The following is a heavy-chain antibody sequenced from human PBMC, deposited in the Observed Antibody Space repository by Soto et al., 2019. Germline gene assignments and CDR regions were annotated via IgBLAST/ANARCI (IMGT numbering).Heavy chain of an antibody. V-gene: IGHV3-64D*06. J-gene: IGHJ4*02. Sequence: SLIVSFACWGFTFINYLIHVVVQAPGKGLEFVSAILSHGGTTYYADSVRGRFNISRENSKNTLFLQMSSLRADDTAVYYCVKARSLPVHDLHYFEYRGRRPLV. CDR3: VKARSLPVHDLHYFEY. CDR2: ILSHGGTT. CDR1: GFTFINYL.